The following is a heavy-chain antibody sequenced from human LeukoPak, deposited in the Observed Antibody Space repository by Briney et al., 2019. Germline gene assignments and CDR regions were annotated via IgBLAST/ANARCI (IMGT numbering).Heavy chain of an antibody. CDR1: GYTFTSYD. V-gene: IGHV1-8*01. D-gene: IGHD3-22*01. CDR3: ARDGAAGSSGYYGYYYYGMDV. CDR2: MNPNSGNT. Sequence: GASVKVSCKASGYTFTSYDINWVRQATGQGLEWMGWMNPNSGNTGYAQKFQGRVTMTRDTSTSTVYMELSSLRSEDTAVYYCARDGAAGSSGYYGYYYYGMDVWGQGTTVTVSS. J-gene: IGHJ6*02.